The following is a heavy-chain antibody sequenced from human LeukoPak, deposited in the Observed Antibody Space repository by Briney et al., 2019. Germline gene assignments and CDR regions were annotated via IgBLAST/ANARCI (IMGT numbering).Heavy chain of an antibody. V-gene: IGHV3-11*04. J-gene: IGHJ4*02. CDR2: ISNPSSTR. CDR3: ARHVVAVGFDY. CDR1: GFIFSDYY. D-gene: IGHD3-22*01. Sequence: PGGSLRLSCDASGFIFSDYYMSWVRQAPGKGLEWISYISNPSSTRYYADSVKGRFTISRDNAKNSLYLQMNSLRVEDTAVYYCARHVVAVGFDYWGQGTLVTVSS.